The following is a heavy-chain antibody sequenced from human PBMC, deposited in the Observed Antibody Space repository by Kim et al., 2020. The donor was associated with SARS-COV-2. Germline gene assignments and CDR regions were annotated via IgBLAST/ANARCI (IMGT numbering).Heavy chain of an antibody. CDR3: ASDDANSGTVRSN. CDR2: ISKTSHYI. D-gene: IGHD1-1*01. V-gene: IGHV3-21*01. J-gene: IGHJ4*02. CDR1: GFNYSDYS. Sequence: GGSLRLSCVVSGFNYSDYSVTWVRHTPGKGLEWVSSISKTSHYIYYADSVKGRFTISRDNAMNSLYLHMNSLRAEDTAVYYCASDDANSGTVRSNWGQGT.